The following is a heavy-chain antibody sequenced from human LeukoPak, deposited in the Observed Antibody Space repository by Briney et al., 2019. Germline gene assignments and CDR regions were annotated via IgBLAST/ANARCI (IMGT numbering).Heavy chain of an antibody. CDR3: AKVSTVTSNFDY. D-gene: IGHD4-17*01. Sequence: GGSLRLSCAASGFTFDDYTMHWVRQAPGKGLEWVSAIDNSGFTTYYADSVRGRFTISRDNSKNTLYLQMNSLRAEDTAIYYCAKVSTVTSNFDYWGQGTLVTVSS. CDR1: GFTFDDYT. V-gene: IGHV3-23*01. J-gene: IGHJ4*02. CDR2: IDNSGFTT.